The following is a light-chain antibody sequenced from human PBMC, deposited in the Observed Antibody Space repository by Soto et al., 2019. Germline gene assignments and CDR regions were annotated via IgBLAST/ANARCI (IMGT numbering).Light chain of an antibody. V-gene: IGLV2-14*01. CDR1: SSDVGGYNY. Sequence: QSALTQPASVSGSPGQSITISCTGTSSDVGGYNYVSWYQQHPGKAPKLMIYDVSNWPSGVSNRLSGSKSGNTASLTISGLQAEDEADYYCSSYTSSSTRVFGGGTKLTVL. CDR2: DVS. CDR3: SSYTSSSTRV. J-gene: IGLJ2*01.